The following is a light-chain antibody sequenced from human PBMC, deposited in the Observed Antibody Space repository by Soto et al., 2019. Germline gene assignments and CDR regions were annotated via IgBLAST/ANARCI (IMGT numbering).Light chain of an antibody. J-gene: IGKJ4*01. CDR3: QQANSFPLT. V-gene: IGKV1-12*01. CDR1: QAIGSW. Sequence: DIQVTQSPSSVSSSVGDRVTITCRASQAIGSWLAWYQQKPGKAPQLLLYAASSLQRGVPSRFSGSGSGSDFTLTISSLQPEDFATYYCQQANSFPLTFGGGTKVDI. CDR2: AAS.